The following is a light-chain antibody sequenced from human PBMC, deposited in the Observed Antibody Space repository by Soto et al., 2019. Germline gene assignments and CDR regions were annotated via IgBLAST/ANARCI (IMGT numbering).Light chain of an antibody. V-gene: IGLV2-14*01. CDR3: SSSTSSSTLV. Sequence: QSVLTQPASVSGSPGQSITISCTGTSSDVGGYNYVSWYQQHPGKAPKLMIYEVSNRPSGVSNRFSGSKSGNTASLTISGLQAEDEADYCCSSSTSSSTLVFGTGTKVTVL. CDR1: SSDVGGYNY. J-gene: IGLJ1*01. CDR2: EVS.